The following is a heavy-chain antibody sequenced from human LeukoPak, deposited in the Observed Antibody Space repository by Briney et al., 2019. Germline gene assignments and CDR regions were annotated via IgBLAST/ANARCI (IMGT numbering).Heavy chain of an antibody. CDR2: IYYSGST. D-gene: IGHD3-9*01. V-gene: IGHV4-31*03. CDR3: ARVPDILTGPNPINWFDP. J-gene: IGHJ5*02. Sequence: SQTLSLTCTVSGGSISSGGYYWSWIRQHPGKGLEWIGYIYYSGSTYYNPSLKSRVTRSVDTSKNQFSLKLSSVTAADTAAYYCARVPDILTGPNPINWFDPWGQGTLVTVSS. CDR1: GGSISSGGYY.